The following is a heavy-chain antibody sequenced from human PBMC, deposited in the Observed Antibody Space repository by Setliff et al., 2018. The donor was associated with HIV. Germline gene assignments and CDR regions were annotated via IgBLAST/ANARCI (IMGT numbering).Heavy chain of an antibody. V-gene: IGHV4-34*01. CDR3: ARARRAGSGPRYFQH. CDR1: GRSFSGYY. D-gene: IGHD2-15*01. CDR2: INHSGST. Sequence: SETLSLTCAVYGRSFSGYYWNWIRQSPGKGLEWIGEINHSGSTNYNPSLKSRVTMSVDKSKNQFSLRLSSVTAADTAVYYCARARRAGSGPRYFQHWGQGTLVTVSS. J-gene: IGHJ1*01.